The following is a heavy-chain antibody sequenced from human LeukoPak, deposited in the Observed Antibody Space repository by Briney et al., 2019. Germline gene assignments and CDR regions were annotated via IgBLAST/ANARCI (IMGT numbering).Heavy chain of an antibody. CDR1: GYTFTDYY. Sequence: GASVKVSCKASGYTFTDYYIHWVRQAPGQGLEWMGWINPKSGGTNYRQKFQGRVTMTRDTSISTAYLELNRLTSDDTAVYYCARVLARYGNLDYWGQGILVTVSS. CDR2: INPKSGGT. V-gene: IGHV1-2*02. J-gene: IGHJ4*02. D-gene: IGHD1-14*01. CDR3: ARVLARYGNLDY.